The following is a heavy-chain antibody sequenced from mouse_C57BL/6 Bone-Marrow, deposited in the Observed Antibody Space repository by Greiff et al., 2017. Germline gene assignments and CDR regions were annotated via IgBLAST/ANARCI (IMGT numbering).Heavy chain of an antibody. CDR2: ISYDGSN. CDR1: GYSITSGYY. V-gene: IGHV3-6*01. D-gene: IGHD1-1*01. J-gene: IGHJ2*01. Sequence: EVQLQESGPGLVKPSQSLSLTCSVTGYSITSGYYWNWIRQFPGNKLEWMGYISYDGSNNYNPSLKNRISITRDTSKNQFFLKLNSVTTEDTATYYCARERITTVVASFDYWGQGTTLTVSS. CDR3: ARERITTVVASFDY.